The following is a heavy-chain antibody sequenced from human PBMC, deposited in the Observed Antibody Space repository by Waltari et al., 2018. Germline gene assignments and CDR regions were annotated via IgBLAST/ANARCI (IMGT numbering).Heavy chain of an antibody. CDR1: RFSISSGYY. Sequence: QVQLQESGPGLVKPSETLSLTCAVSRFSISSGYYWGWIRQPPGKGLEWIGSIYHRGTTYYNPSLKRRVTISVDTSKNQFSLKLSAVTAADTAMYFCARDVAYFYDASDYTLFDYWGLGTLVTVSS. CDR2: IYHRGTT. CDR3: ARDVAYFYDASDYTLFDY. D-gene: IGHD3-22*01. V-gene: IGHV4-38-2*02. J-gene: IGHJ4*02.